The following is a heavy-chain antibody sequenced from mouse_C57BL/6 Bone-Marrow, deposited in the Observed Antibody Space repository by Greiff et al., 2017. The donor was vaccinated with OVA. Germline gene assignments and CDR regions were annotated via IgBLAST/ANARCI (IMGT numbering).Heavy chain of an antibody. V-gene: IGHV1-55*01. CDR2: IYPGSGST. CDR1: GYTFTSYW. CDR3: ERYGFITTVGYAMDY. D-gene: IGHD1-1*01. Sequence: QVQLKQPGAELVKPGASVKMSCKASGYTFTSYWITWVKQRPGQGLEWIGDIYPGSGSTNYNEKFKSKATLTVDTSSSTAYMQLSSLTSEDSAVYYCERYGFITTVGYAMDYWGQGTSVTVSS. J-gene: IGHJ4*01.